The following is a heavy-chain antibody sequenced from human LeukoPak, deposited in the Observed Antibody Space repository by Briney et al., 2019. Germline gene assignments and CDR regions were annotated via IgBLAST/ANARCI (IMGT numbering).Heavy chain of an antibody. V-gene: IGHV1-18*01. J-gene: IGHJ3*02. CDR3: ARVAIKMSAFDI. CDR2: ISAYNGNT. CDR1: GYTFTSYG. Sequence: ASVKVSCKASGYTFTSYGISWVRQAPGQGLEWVGWISAYNGNTNYAQKLQGRVTMTTDTSTSTAYMELRSLRSDDTAVYYCARVAIKMSAFDIWGQGTMVTVSS.